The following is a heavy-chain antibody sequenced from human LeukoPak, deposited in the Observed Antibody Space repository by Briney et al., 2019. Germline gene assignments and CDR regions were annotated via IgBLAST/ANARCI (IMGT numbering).Heavy chain of an antibody. CDR3: ARDPGGYDY. J-gene: IGHJ4*02. Sequence: GGSLRLSCAASGFTFSSSGMHWVRQAPGKGLEWVAVISYDGSNKYYADSVKGRFTISRDNSKNTLYLQMNSLRAEDTAVYYCARDPGGYDYWGQGTLVTVSS. CDR1: GFTFSSSG. V-gene: IGHV3-30*03. D-gene: IGHD5-12*01. CDR2: ISYDGSNK.